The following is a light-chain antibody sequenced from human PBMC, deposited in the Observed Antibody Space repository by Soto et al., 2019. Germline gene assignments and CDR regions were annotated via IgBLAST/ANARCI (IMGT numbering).Light chain of an antibody. CDR3: MEGTYWPKT. V-gene: IGKV2-30*02. CDR1: QSFVHSDGNTY. Sequence: DVVLTQSPLSLPVPLGQPASISCRSSQSFVHSDGNTYLHWFQQRPGQSPRRLIYRVSTRDSGVPDRFSGGGSGTDFTLKSSRVEAEEVGVYYCMEGTYWPKTFGEGTKLEIK. CDR2: RVS. J-gene: IGKJ2*01.